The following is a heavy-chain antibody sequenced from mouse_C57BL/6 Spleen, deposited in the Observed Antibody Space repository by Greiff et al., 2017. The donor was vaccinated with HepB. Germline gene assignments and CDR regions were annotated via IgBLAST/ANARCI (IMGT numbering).Heavy chain of an antibody. D-gene: IGHD3-3*01. CDR3: VRPGTGSPFDY. J-gene: IGHJ2*01. Sequence: EVPRVESGGGLVQPKGSLKLSCAASGFSFNTYAMNWVRQAPGKGLEWVARIRSKSNNYATYYADSVKDRFTISRDDSESMLYLQMNNLKTEDTAMYYCVRPGTGSPFDYWGQGTTLTVSS. V-gene: IGHV10-1*01. CDR2: IRSKSNNYAT. CDR1: GFSFNTYA.